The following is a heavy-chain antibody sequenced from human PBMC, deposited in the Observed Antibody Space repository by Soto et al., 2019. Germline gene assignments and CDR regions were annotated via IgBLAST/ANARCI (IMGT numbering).Heavy chain of an antibody. CDR2: IIPIFGTA. V-gene: IGHV1-69*13. J-gene: IGHJ4*02. Sequence: SVKVSCKASGGTFSSYAISWVRQAPGQGLEWIGGIIPIFGTANYAQKFQGRVTITADESTSTAYMELSSLRSEDTAVYYCARRKGEKLYTPYDDWGQGTLVTVSS. CDR1: GGTFSSYA. D-gene: IGHD3-10*01. CDR3: ARRKGEKLYTPYDD.